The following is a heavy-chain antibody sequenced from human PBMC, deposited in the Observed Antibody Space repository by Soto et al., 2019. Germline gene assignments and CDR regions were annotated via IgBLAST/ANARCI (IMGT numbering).Heavy chain of an antibody. CDR2: IYYSGST. Sequence: SETLSLTCTVSGGSISSYYWSWIRQPPGKGLEWIGYIYYSGSTNYNPSLKSRVTISVDTSKNQFSLKLSSVTAADTAVYYCAGGGALGYCSGGSCHKNDYGGKGTLVTVPS. V-gene: IGHV4-59*08. J-gene: IGHJ4*02. CDR3: AGGGALGYCSGGSCHKNDY. CDR1: GGSISSYY. D-gene: IGHD2-15*01.